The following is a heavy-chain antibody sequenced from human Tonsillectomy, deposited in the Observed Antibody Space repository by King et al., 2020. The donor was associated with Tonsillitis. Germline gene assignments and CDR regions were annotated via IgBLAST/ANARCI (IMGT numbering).Heavy chain of an antibody. V-gene: IGHV3-30-3*01. J-gene: IGHJ4*02. CDR2: ISYDGSTK. Sequence: VQLVESGGGVVQPGRSLRLSCAASGFTFSSYAMHLVRQAPGKGLQWVAVISYDGSTKYYADSVKGRFTISRDNSKNTQYLQMNSLRAEDTAVYYCAIQHYYDSSGYYGPPLFDYWGQGTLVTVSS. CDR1: GFTFSSYA. D-gene: IGHD3-22*01. CDR3: AIQHYYDSSGYYGPPLFDY.